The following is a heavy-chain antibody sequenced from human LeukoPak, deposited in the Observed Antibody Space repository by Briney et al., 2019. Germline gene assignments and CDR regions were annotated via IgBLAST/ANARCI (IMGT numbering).Heavy chain of an antibody. CDR3: ARVATMVRGVIEY. CDR1: GGSFSGYY. Sequence: SETLSLTCAVYGGSFSGYYWSWIRQPPGKGLEWIGEINHSGSTNYNPSLKSRVTISVDTSKNQFSLKLSSVTAADTAVYYCARVATMVRGVIEYWGQGTLVTVSS. V-gene: IGHV4-34*01. D-gene: IGHD3-10*01. CDR2: INHSGST. J-gene: IGHJ4*02.